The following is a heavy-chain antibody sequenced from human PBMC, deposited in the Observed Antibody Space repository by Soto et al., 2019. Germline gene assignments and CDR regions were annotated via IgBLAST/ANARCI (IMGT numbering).Heavy chain of an antibody. CDR3: LTWSHDVLTGPDGYGMDV. V-gene: IGHV3-23*01. CDR1: GITFSGCA. Sequence: PGGSLRLPCAASGITFSGCAMSWVRQAPGKGLEWVSYIDMNGGGKYYADSVKGRFTISRDNSKNTLYLLMNSLRAEDTAVYYCLTWSHDVLTGPDGYGMDVWGQGTTVTVSS. J-gene: IGHJ6*02. D-gene: IGHD3-9*01. CDR2: IDMNGGGK.